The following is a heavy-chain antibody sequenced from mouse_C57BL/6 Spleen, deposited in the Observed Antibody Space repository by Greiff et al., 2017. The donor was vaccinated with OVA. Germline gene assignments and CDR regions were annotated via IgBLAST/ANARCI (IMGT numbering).Heavy chain of an antibody. V-gene: IGHV10-1*01. J-gene: IGHJ3*01. CDR1: GFSFNTYA. CDR2: IRSKSDNYAT. Sequence: EVQGVESGGGLVQPKGSLKLSCAASGFSFNTYAMNWVRQAPGKGLEWVARIRSKSDNYATYYADSVKDRFTISRDDSESMLYLQMNNLKTEDTAMYYCVREGYYYGFAYWGQGTLVTVSA. CDR3: VREGYYYGFAY. D-gene: IGHD1-1*01.